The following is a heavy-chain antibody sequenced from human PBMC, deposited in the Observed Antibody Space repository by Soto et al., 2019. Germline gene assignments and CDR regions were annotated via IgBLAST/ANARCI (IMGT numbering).Heavy chain of an antibody. V-gene: IGHV1-69*13. J-gene: IGHJ6*02. CDR2: IIPIFGTA. Sequence: SVKVSCKASGGTFSSYAISWVRQAPGQGLEWMGGIIPIFGTANYAQKFQGRVTITADESTSTAYMELSSLRSEDTAVYYCARDPAYDILTGYYTRGYYGMDVWGQGTTVTVSS. D-gene: IGHD3-9*01. CDR1: GGTFSSYA. CDR3: ARDPAYDILTGYYTRGYYGMDV.